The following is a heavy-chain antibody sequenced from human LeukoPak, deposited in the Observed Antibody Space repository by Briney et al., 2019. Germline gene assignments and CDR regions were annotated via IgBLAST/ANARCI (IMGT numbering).Heavy chain of an antibody. CDR2: INPNSGGT. Sequence: ASVKVSCKASGYTFSNYGISCVRQAPEQGFEWMGWINPNSGGTNFAQKFQGRVTMTRDTSINTVYMELSSLGSDDTAVYYCARESRDTAWSLDLWGQGTLVTVSS. CDR1: GYTFSNYG. D-gene: IGHD1-1*01. J-gene: IGHJ4*02. CDR3: ARESRDTAWSLDL. V-gene: IGHV1-2*02.